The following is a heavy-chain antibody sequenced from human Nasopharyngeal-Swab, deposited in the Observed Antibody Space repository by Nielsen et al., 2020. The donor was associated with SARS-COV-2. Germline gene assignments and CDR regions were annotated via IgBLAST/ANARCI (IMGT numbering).Heavy chain of an antibody. D-gene: IGHD3-22*01. CDR2: ISSSSSTI. V-gene: IGHV3-48*02. J-gene: IGHJ4*02. CDR1: GFTFSSYS. CDR3: ARAHYDSSGYYYFDY. Sequence: GGSLRLSCAASGFTFSSYSMNWVRQAPGKGLEWVSYISSSSSTIYYADSVKGRFTISRDNAKNSLYLRMNSLRDEDTAVYYCARAHYDSSGYYYFDYWGQGTLVTVSS.